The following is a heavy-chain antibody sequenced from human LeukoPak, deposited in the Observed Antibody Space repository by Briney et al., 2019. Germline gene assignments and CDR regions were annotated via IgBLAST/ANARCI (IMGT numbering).Heavy chain of an antibody. V-gene: IGHV3-33*08. Sequence: GGSLRLSCAASGFTFSSYSMNWVRQAPGKGLEWVAVIWYDGSNKYYADSVKGRFTISRDNSKNTLYLQMNSLRAEDTAVFYCARSSKGTVVTLDHAFDIWGQGTMVTVSS. CDR3: ARSSKGTVVTLDHAFDI. CDR2: IWYDGSNK. J-gene: IGHJ3*02. CDR1: GFTFSSYS. D-gene: IGHD4-23*01.